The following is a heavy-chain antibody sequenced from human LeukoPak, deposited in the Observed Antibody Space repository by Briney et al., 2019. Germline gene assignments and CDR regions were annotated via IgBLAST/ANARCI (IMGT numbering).Heavy chain of an antibody. V-gene: IGHV3-74*01. CDR3: ARAGVFSGSFFDY. D-gene: IGHD1-26*01. CDR1: GFAFSTYW. J-gene: IGHJ4*02. Sequence: PGGSLRLSCAASGFAFSTYWMHWVRQAPGKGLVWVSRIAGDGSITNYADSVKGRFTISRDNAKNMLYLQLTSLRAEDTAVYYCARAGVFSGSFFDYWGQGTVVTVSS. CDR2: IAGDGSIT.